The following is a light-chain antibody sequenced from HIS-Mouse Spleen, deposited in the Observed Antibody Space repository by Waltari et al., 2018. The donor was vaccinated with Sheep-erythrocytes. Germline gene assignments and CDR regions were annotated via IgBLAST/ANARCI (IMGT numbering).Light chain of an antibody. Sequence: DIQMTQSPSSLSASVGDRVTITCRASQSISSYLNWYQQKPGKAPKLLIYAASSLQSGVPSGLGGSGSGTDFTLTISSLQPEDFATYYCQQSYSTPPTFGGGTKVEIK. V-gene: IGKV1-39*01. J-gene: IGKJ4*01. CDR2: AAS. CDR3: QQSYSTPPT. CDR1: QSISSY.